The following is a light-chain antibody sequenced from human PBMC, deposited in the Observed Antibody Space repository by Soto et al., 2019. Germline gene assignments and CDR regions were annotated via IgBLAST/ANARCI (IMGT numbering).Light chain of an antibody. Sequence: HSALTQPASVSGSPGQSITISCTGTSSDVGNYNLVSWYQQHPGKAPKLMIYEGSKRPSGVSNRFSGSKSGNTASLTISGIQAEDEADYYCCSYSGSSTYVVFGGGTQLTVL. CDR3: CSYSGSSTYVV. J-gene: IGLJ2*01. CDR2: EGS. V-gene: IGLV2-23*01. CDR1: SSDVGNYNL.